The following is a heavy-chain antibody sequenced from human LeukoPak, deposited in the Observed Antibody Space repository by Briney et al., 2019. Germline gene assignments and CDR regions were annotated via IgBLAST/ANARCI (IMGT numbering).Heavy chain of an antibody. J-gene: IGHJ4*02. D-gene: IGHD3-9*01. Sequence: SETLSLTCTVSGYSMSSGYYWGWIRQPPERGLEWIGSMYHTGSTYYNPSLKSRVTISVDTSKNQFSLKLSSVTAADTAVYYCAEGTGYFDPFDYWGQGTLVTVSS. V-gene: IGHV4-38-2*02. CDR3: AEGTGYFDPFDY. CDR2: MYHTGST. CDR1: GYSMSSGYY.